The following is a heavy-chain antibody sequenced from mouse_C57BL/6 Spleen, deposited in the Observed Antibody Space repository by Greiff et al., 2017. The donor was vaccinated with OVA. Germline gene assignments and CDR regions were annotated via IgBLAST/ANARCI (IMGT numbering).Heavy chain of an antibody. J-gene: IGHJ4*01. CDR1: GYAFSSSW. D-gene: IGHD4-1*01. V-gene: IGHV1-82*01. CDR2: IYPGAGDT. CDR3: ARERTGTWAMDY. Sequence: QVQLQQSGPELVKPGASVKISCKASGYAFSSSWMNWVKQRPGKGLEWIGRIYPGAGDTNYNGKFKGKATLTADKSSSTAYLQLSSLTSEDTAVYYCARERTGTWAMDYWGQGTSVTVSS.